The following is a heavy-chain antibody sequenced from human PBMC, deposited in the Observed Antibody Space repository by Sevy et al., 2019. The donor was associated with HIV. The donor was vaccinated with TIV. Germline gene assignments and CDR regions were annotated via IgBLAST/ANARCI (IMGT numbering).Heavy chain of an antibody. CDR3: ARDPVVPAAIHYYYYGMDV. Sequence: SETLSLTCAVSGYSISSGYYWGWIRQPPGKGLEWIGSIDHSGSTYYNPSLKSRVTISVDTSKNQFSLKLSSVTAADTAVYYCARDPVVPAAIHYYYYGMDVWGQGTTVTVSS. J-gene: IGHJ6*02. CDR1: GYSISSGYY. D-gene: IGHD2-2*01. V-gene: IGHV4-38-2*02. CDR2: IDHSGST.